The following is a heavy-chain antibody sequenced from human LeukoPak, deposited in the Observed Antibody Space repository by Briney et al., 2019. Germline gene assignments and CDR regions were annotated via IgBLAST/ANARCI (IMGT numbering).Heavy chain of an antibody. CDR2: IKSKIDGGTT. V-gene: IGHV3-15*01. Sequence: GGSLRLSCAASGFTFSNAWMSWVRQAPGKGLKWVGRIKSKIDGGTTDFAAPVTGRFIISRDDSKNTLYLQMNSLKTEDTAVYYCATSLSRRYNWNDPAFDIWGQGTMVTVSS. CDR3: ATSLSRRYNWNDPAFDI. J-gene: IGHJ3*02. D-gene: IGHD1-20*01. CDR1: GFTFSNAW.